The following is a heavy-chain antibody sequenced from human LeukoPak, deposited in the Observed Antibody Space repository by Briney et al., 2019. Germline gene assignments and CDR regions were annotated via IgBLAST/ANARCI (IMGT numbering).Heavy chain of an antibody. Sequence: SVKVSCKASGGTFSSYAISWVRQAPGQGLEWMGRIIPILGKANYAQKFQGRVTITADKSTSTAYMEMSSLRSEDTAVYYCARDGPEGGYDYQGYYFDYWGQGTLVTVSS. D-gene: IGHD5-12*01. CDR3: ARDGPEGGYDYQGYYFDY. CDR1: GGTFSSYA. CDR2: IIPILGKA. V-gene: IGHV1-69*04. J-gene: IGHJ4*02.